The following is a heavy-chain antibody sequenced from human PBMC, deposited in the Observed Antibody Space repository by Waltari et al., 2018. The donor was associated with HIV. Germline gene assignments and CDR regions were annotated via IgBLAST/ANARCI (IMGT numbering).Heavy chain of an antibody. V-gene: IGHV3-11*01. Sequence: QVQLVESGGGLVQPGGSLRLSCEASGFTFGDYYLSWIGKAPGKGLEWVSYISSSGSTIYYADSVKGRFTISRDNAKNSLYLQMNSLRVEDTAVYYCARGSVLGYGDYRRDYGMDVWGQGTTVTVSS. CDR1: GFTFGDYY. CDR2: ISSSGSTI. D-gene: IGHD4-17*01. J-gene: IGHJ6*02. CDR3: ARGSVLGYGDYRRDYGMDV.